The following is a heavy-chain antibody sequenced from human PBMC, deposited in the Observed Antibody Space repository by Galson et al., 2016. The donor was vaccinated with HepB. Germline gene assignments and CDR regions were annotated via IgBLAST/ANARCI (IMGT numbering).Heavy chain of an antibody. D-gene: IGHD3-22*01. Sequence: SVKVSCKASGYTFSKYYIYWVRQAPGQGLEWMGIINPSDGSTNYAQTFQGRVTMTRDTSTGTVYMELISMRSEATAIFYCARECSTMIVQDAIDSWGQGTLVTVSS. CDR3: ARECSTMIVQDAIDS. CDR1: GYTFSKYY. V-gene: IGHV1-46*01. J-gene: IGHJ3*02. CDR2: INPSDGST.